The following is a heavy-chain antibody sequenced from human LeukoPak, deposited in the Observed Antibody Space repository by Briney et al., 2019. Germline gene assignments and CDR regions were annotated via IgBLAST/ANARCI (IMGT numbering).Heavy chain of an antibody. CDR3: ARDVSVPRHDFWSGYRTAPYYFDY. V-gene: IGHV1-69*04. Sequence: SVKVSCKASGGTFSSYAISWVRQAPGQGLEWMGRIIPILGIANYAQKFQGRVTITADKSTSTAYMELSSLRSEDTAVYYCARDVSVPRHDFWSGYRTAPYYFDYWGQGTLVTVSS. D-gene: IGHD3-3*01. J-gene: IGHJ4*02. CDR2: IIPILGIA. CDR1: GGTFSSYA.